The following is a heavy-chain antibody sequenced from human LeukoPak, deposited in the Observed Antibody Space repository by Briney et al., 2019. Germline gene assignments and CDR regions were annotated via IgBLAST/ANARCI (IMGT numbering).Heavy chain of an antibody. D-gene: IGHD5-18*01. CDR3: ARVGYSYGYVDY. J-gene: IGHJ4*02. V-gene: IGHV3-53*01. Sequence: GGSLRLSCAASGFTFSSNYMSWVRQAPGKGLEWVSVIYSGGSTYYADSVKGRLTISRDNSKNTLYLQMNSLRAEDTAVYYCARVGYSYGYVDYWGQGTLVTVSS. CDR2: IYSGGST. CDR1: GFTFSSNY.